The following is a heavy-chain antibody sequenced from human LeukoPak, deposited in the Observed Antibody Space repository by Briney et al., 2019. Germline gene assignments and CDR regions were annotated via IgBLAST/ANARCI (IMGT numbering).Heavy chain of an antibody. Sequence: GASVKVSCKASGYTFTSYGISWVRQAPGQGLEWMGWISAYSGNTNYAQKLQGRVTMTTDTSTSTAYMELRSLRSDDTAVYYCAREQAARQRSNYYYYYMDVLGKGTTVTVSS. CDR3: AREQAARQRSNYYYYYMDV. D-gene: IGHD6-6*01. J-gene: IGHJ6*03. V-gene: IGHV1-18*01. CDR2: ISAYSGNT. CDR1: GYTFTSYG.